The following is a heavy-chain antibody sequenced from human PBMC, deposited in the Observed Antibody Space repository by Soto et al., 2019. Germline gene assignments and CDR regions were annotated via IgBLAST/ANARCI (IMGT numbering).Heavy chain of an antibody. CDR1: GFTFSSYW. Sequence: PGGSLRLSCAASGFTFSSYWMHWVRQAPGKGLVWVLSINSDGTSTSHADSVKGRFTISRDNAKNTLYLQMNSLRAEDTAVYYCARDKDSSGWYRVFDPWGQGTLVTVSS. CDR3: ARDKDSSGWYRVFDP. D-gene: IGHD6-19*01. V-gene: IGHV3-74*01. CDR2: INSDGTST. J-gene: IGHJ5*02.